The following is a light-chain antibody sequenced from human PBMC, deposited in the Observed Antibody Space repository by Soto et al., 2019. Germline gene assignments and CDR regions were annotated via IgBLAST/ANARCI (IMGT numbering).Light chain of an antibody. Sequence: QSALTQPASVSGSPGQSITISCTGTSSDVGAYNYDSWYQQYPGEAPKVIIYDVSHRPAGVSNRFSGSKSGNTASLTISGLQTQDEADYYCSSYKSANTYVFGTGTKVTVL. CDR2: DVS. CDR3: SSYKSANTYV. J-gene: IGLJ1*01. CDR1: SSDVGAYNY. V-gene: IGLV2-14*01.